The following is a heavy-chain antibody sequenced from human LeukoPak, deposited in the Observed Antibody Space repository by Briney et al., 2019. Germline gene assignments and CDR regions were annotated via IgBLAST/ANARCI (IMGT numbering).Heavy chain of an antibody. V-gene: IGHV3-30*02. D-gene: IGHD5-18*01. J-gene: IGHJ4*02. CDR1: GFTFSSYG. CDR2: IRYDGSNK. CDR3: AKNSYGYLGGYFDY. Sequence: GALRLSCAASGFTFSSYGMHWVRQAPGKGLEWVAFIRYDGSNKYYADSVKGRFTISRDNSKNTLYLQMNSLRAEDTAVYYCAKNSYGYLGGYFDYWGQGTLVTVSS.